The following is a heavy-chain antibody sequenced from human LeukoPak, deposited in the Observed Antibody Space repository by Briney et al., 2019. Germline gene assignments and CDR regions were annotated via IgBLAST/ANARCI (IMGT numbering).Heavy chain of an antibody. V-gene: IGHV4-59*12. CDR1: GGSIRGYY. J-gene: IGHJ5*02. CDR2: IYSSGST. D-gene: IGHD3-9*01. Sequence: SETLSLTCNVSGGSIRGYYWSWIRQPPGKGLEWIGYIYSSGSTNYNPSLKSRVTMSVDTSKNQFSLKLNSVTAADTAVYYCARDYDVLTAYPPTQLFDPWGQGTLVTVSS. CDR3: ARDYDVLTAYPPTQLFDP.